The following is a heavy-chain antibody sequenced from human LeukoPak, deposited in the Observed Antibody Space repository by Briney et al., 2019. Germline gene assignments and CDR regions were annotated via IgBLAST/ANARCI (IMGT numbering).Heavy chain of an antibody. CDR3: AKGATRIAAAGTQSDY. CDR1: GFNFGTYA. D-gene: IGHD6-13*01. Sequence: GGSLSLSCAASGFNFGTYAMSWVRQAPGKGLEWVSAISGSGGSTYYADSVKGRFTISRDNSKNTLYLQMNSLRAEDTAVYYCAKGATRIAAAGTQSDYWGQGTLVTVSS. J-gene: IGHJ4*02. CDR2: ISGSGGST. V-gene: IGHV3-23*01.